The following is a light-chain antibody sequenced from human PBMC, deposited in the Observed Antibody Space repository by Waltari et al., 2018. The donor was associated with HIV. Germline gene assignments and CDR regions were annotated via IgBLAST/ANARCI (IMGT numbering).Light chain of an antibody. J-gene: IGLJ2*01. CDR3: SSYTSSATGV. CDR1: SSDIGYYNY. Sequence: QSALTQPASVSGSPGQSITISCTGTSSDIGYYNYVSWYQQYPGKAPKLMIYEVSNRPSGVSNRFSGSKSGNTASLTISGLQAEDEADYYCSSYTSSATGVFGGGTKLTVL. CDR2: EVS. V-gene: IGLV2-14*01.